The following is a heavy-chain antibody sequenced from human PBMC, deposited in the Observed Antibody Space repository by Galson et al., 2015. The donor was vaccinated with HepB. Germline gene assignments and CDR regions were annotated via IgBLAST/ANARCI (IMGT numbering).Heavy chain of an antibody. CDR2: ISYSGTT. CDR3: ARQFGGFYDPSFDF. J-gene: IGHJ4*02. CDR1: GGSIISGGYF. V-gene: IGHV4-31*03. Sequence: TLSLTCTVSGGSIISGGYFWNWVRHHPGKGLEWIGYISYSGTTCYNPFLKSRLLISADTSNNQFSLKMNFVTAADTAVYFCARQFGGFYDPSFDFWGQGTLVTVSS. D-gene: IGHD4-23*01.